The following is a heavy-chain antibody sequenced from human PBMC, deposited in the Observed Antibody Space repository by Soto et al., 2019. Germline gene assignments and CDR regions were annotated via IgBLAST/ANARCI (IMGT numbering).Heavy chain of an antibody. J-gene: IGHJ6*02. D-gene: IGHD6-19*01. CDR1: GAGINTYS. Sequence: SETLSLTCSVSGAGINTYSWTWIRQPAGKGLEWIGRIYTSASINYNPSLRGRVTLSVDTSTNQVSLKLASVTAADTAVYYCARDREAGYNFYYGMDVWGRGTTVTVSS. CDR2: IYTSASI. CDR3: ARDREAGYNFYYGMDV. V-gene: IGHV4-4*07.